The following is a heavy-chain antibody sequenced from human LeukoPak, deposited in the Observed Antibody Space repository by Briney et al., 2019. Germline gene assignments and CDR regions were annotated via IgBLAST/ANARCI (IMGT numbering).Heavy chain of an antibody. Sequence: PGGSLRLSCAASEFTFSSYWMSWVRQAPGKGLEWVANIKQDGSEKYYVDSVKGRFTISRDNAKNSLYLQMNSLRAEDTAVYYCAGNWGYAFDIWGQGTMVTVSS. D-gene: IGHD7-27*01. V-gene: IGHV3-7*01. CDR3: AGNWGYAFDI. CDR1: EFTFSSYW. CDR2: IKQDGSEK. J-gene: IGHJ3*02.